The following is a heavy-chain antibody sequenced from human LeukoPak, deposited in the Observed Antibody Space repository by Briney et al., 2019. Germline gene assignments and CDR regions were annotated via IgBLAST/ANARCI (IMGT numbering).Heavy chain of an antibody. CDR1: GGSISSSSYY. V-gene: IGHV4-39*01. J-gene: IGHJ4*02. D-gene: IGHD3-16*02. Sequence: SETLSLTCTVSGGSISSSSYYWGWIRQPPGKGLEWIGSIYYSGSTCYNPSLKSRVTISVDTSKNQFSLKLSSVTAADTAVYYCARHIYVWGSYPDYWGQGTLVTVSS. CDR2: IYYSGST. CDR3: ARHIYVWGSYPDY.